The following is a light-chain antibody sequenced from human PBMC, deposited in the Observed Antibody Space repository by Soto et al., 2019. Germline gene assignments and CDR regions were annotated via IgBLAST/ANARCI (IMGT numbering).Light chain of an antibody. CDR3: QQYNNWPQT. Sequence: EIVITQSPSTLSVSPGERATLSCRASQSVRSSIAWYQHKHGQAPRLLIYGASTRATGIPARISGSGSGTEFTLTISSLQSEDFAVYYCQQYNNWPQTFGQGTKV. CDR2: GAS. CDR1: QSVRSS. V-gene: IGKV3-15*01. J-gene: IGKJ1*01.